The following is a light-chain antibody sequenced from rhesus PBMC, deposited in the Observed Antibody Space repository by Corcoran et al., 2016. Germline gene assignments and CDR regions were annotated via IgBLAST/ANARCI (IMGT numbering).Light chain of an antibody. CDR3: LQYDSSPYT. CDR2: EAS. CDR1: QGFTNW. Sequence: DIQMTQSPSSLSASVGDKVTISCRASQGFTNWLAWYQQKQGKAPKLLIYEASTVQSGVPSRFSGGGSGTDFTLTISSLQPEDFATYYCLQYDSSPYTFGQGTKVEIK. J-gene: IGKJ2*01. V-gene: IGKV1-22*01.